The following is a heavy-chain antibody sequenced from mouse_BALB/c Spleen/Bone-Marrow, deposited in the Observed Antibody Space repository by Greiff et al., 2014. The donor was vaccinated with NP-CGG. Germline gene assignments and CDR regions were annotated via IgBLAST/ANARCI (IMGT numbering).Heavy chain of an antibody. D-gene: IGHD2-3*01. V-gene: IGHV5-9-1*01. CDR3: TRHDGYYDMDY. CDR1: GFTFSSYA. J-gene: IGHJ4*01. CDR2: ISSGGSYT. Sequence: EVMLVESGGGLVKPGGSLKLSCAASGFTFSSYAMSWVRQTPEKRLEWVATISSGGSYTYYPDSVKGRFTISRDNAKNTLYLQMSCLRSEDTAMYYCTRHDGYYDMDYWGQGTSVTVSS.